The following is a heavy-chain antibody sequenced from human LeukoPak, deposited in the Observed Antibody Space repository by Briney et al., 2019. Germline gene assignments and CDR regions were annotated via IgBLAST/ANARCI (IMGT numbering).Heavy chain of an antibody. D-gene: IGHD6-19*01. CDR1: GGSISSSNW. J-gene: IGHJ4*02. V-gene: IGHV4-4*02. CDR2: IYHSGST. CDR3: ARQKTSSGWSGVDY. Sequence: SETLSLTCAVSGGSISSSNWWSWVRQPPGKGLAWIREIYHSGSTNYNPSLKSRVTISVDKSKNQFSLKLSSVTAADTAVYYCARQKTSSGWSGVDYWGQGTLVTVSS.